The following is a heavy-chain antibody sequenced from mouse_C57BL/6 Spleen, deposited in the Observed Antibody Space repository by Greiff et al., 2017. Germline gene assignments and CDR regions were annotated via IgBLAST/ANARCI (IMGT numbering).Heavy chain of an antibody. Sequence: VQLQQSGPELVKPGASVKISCKASGYSFTSYYIHWVKQRPGQGLEWIGWIYPGSGNTKYNEKFKGKATLTADTSSSTAYMQLSSLTSEDSAVYYCASSDYYGSGAWLAYWGQGTLVTVSA. J-gene: IGHJ3*01. D-gene: IGHD1-1*01. CDR1: GYSFTSYY. CDR2: IYPGSGNT. V-gene: IGHV1-66*01. CDR3: ASSDYYGSGAWLAY.